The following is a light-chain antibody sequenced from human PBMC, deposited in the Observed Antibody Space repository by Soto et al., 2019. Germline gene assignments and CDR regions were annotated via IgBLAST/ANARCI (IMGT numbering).Light chain of an antibody. CDR3: QQYNNWPPGT. CDR1: QSVSNN. CDR2: GAS. J-gene: IGKJ4*01. Sequence: EIVMTQSPATLSVSPGERATLSCRASQSVSNNLAWYQQKPGQAPRLLISGASTRATGIPARFSGSGSGTEFTLTISSLQSEDFAVYYCQQYNNWPPGTFGGGTKVEIK. V-gene: IGKV3D-15*01.